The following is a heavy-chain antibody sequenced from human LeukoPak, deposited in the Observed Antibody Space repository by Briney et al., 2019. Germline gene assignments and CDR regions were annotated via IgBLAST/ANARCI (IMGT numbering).Heavy chain of an antibody. CDR2: IYTSGST. CDR3: ARVGGSYSYYYHMDV. D-gene: IGHD1-26*01. Sequence: PSETLSLTCTVSGCSISSYYWSWIRQPAGKGLVWIGRIYTSGSTNYNPSLRRRVTMSVATYKNQFSLKLSSVTAADTAVYYCARVGGSYSYYYHMDVWGKGTTVTVSS. V-gene: IGHV4-4*07. CDR1: GCSISSYY. J-gene: IGHJ6*03.